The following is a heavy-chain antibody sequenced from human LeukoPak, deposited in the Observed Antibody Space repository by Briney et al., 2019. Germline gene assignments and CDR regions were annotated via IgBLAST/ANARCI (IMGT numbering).Heavy chain of an antibody. CDR1: GYSFTSYW. CDR3: ARHFSRADSGGYHPDY. J-gene: IGHJ4*02. V-gene: IGHV5-51*01. CDR2: IYRGDSDT. Sequence: GESLKISCKGSGYSFTSYWIAWVRQMPGKGLEWMGIIYRGDSDTRYSPSFQGQVTISADKSISTAYLQWSSLKASDTAMYYCARHFSRADSGGYHPDYWGRGTLVTVSS. D-gene: IGHD3-22*01.